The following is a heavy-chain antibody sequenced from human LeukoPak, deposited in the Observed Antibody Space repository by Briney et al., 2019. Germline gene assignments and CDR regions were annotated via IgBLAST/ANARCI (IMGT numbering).Heavy chain of an antibody. J-gene: IGHJ6*03. CDR1: GFTFGDYA. V-gene: IGHV3-49*04. CDR3: TRGEYDGGYYYYYMDV. CDR2: IRSKAYGGTT. D-gene: IGHD3-10*01. Sequence: GGSLRLSCTASGFTFGDYAMSWVRQAPGKGLEWVGFIRSKAYGGTTEYAASVKGRFTISRDDSKSIAYLQMNSLKTEDTAVYYCTRGEYDGGYYYYYMDVWGKGTTVTVSS.